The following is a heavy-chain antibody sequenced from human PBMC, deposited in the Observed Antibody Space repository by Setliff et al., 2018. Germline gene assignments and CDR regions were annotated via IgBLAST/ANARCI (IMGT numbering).Heavy chain of an antibody. CDR2: IKQDGSEK. CDR3: VRGLPFDY. V-gene: IGHV3-7*01. Sequence: LRLSCAASGFTFSSYWMSWVRQAPGKGLEWVANIKQDGSEKYYVDSVKGRFTISRDNSKNTLYLQLNSLRAEDTAVYYCVRGLPFDYWGQGTLVTVSS. CDR1: GFTFSSYW. J-gene: IGHJ4*02.